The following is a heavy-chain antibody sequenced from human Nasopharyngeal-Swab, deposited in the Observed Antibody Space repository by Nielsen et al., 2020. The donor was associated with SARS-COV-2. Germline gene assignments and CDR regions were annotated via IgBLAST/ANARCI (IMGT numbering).Heavy chain of an antibody. D-gene: IGHD4-23*01. CDR3: ARYGTTIVTPYYFDY. V-gene: IGHV3-21*01. J-gene: IGHJ4*02. CDR1: GFTFSSYG. CDR2: ISSGSSYI. Sequence: GGSLRPSCAASGFTFSSYGMSWVRQAPGEGLEWVSSISSGSSYIYYADSAKGRFTISRDNAKNSLFLQMNSLRAEDTAVYYCARYGTTIVTPYYFDYWGQGTLVTVSS.